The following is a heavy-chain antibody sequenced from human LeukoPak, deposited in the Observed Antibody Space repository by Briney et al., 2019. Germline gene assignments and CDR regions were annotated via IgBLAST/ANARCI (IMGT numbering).Heavy chain of an antibody. D-gene: IGHD6-13*01. Sequence: SETLSLTCTVSGGSISSYYWSWIRQPPGKGLEWIGYIFYSGSTNYNPSLKSRVTISVDTYKNQFSLKLSSVTAADTAIYYCAREIAARWFDPWGQGTLVTVSS. CDR3: AREIAARWFDP. CDR1: GGSISSYY. J-gene: IGHJ5*02. V-gene: IGHV4-59*01. CDR2: IFYSGST.